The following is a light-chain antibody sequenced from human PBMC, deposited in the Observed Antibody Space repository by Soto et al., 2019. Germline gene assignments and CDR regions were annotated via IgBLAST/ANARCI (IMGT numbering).Light chain of an antibody. CDR3: LQDYTYPWT. Sequence: IQMTQSPSSLSASVRDRVTITCRASQDIGNDLGWYQQKPGKAPNLLIYAATSLRSGVPSRFSGSGSGTHFTLTINSLQAEDSATYFCLQDYTYPWTFGQGTKVEIK. J-gene: IGKJ1*01. V-gene: IGKV1-6*02. CDR1: QDIGND. CDR2: AAT.